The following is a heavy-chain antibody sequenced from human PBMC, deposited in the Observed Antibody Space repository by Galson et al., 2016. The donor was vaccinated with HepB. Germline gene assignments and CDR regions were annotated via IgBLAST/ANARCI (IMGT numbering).Heavy chain of an antibody. CDR2: IYHSGST. V-gene: IGHV4-30-2*01. Sequence: LSLTCAVSGGSISSGGYSWSWIRQPPGKGLEWIGYIYHSGSTYYNPSLKSRVTLSVDRSKNQFSLKLSSVTAADTAVYYCARDRSYGYSNGMDVWGQGTTVTVSS. D-gene: IGHD5-18*01. J-gene: IGHJ6*02. CDR1: GGSISSGGYS. CDR3: ARDRSYGYSNGMDV.